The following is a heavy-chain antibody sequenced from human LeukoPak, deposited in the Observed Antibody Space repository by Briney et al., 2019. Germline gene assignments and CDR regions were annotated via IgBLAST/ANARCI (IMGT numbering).Heavy chain of an antibody. J-gene: IGHJ3*02. V-gene: IGHV3-53*01. CDR2: IYSGGST. D-gene: IGHD3-3*01. CDR1: GIIVSNNY. CDR3: ARGGVFDAFDI. Sequence: GGSLKLSCAASGIIVSNNYMSWVRQAPGKGLEWGSVIYSGGSTYYADSVKGRFTISRDNSKNTLYLQMNSLRAEDTAVYYCARGGVFDAFDIWGQGTMVTVSS.